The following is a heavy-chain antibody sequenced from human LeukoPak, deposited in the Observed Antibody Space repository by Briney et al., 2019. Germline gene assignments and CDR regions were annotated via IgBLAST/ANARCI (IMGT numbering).Heavy chain of an antibody. CDR3: ARGGVAASHYYFDY. V-gene: IGHV4-61*02. CDR2: IYTSGST. CDR1: GGSISSGSYY. Sequence: SQTLSLTCTVSGGSISSGSYYWSWIRQPAGKGLEWSGRIYTSGSTNYNPSLKSRVTISVDTSKSQFSLKLSSVTAADTAVYYCARGGVAASHYYFDYWGQGTLVTVSS. J-gene: IGHJ4*02. D-gene: IGHD2-15*01.